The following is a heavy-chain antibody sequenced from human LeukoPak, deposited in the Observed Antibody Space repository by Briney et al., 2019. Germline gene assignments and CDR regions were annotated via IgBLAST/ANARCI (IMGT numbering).Heavy chain of an antibody. CDR1: GFAFSSYA. CDR2: ISGSGSST. Sequence: GGSLRLSCAASGFAFSSYAMSWVRQAPGKGLEWVSTISGSGSSTYYGDSVKGRFTISRHNSENTLYLHMNSLRAEDTAEYYCTRDLGGSGNYYWSAFDIWGQGTMVTVSS. V-gene: IGHV3-23*01. CDR3: TRDLGGSGNYYWSAFDI. D-gene: IGHD3-10*01. J-gene: IGHJ3*02.